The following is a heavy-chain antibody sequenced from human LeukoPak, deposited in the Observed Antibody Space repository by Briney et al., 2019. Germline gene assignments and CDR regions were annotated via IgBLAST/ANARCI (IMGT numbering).Heavy chain of an antibody. D-gene: IGHD2-21*02. CDR1: GFTFSSYS. CDR3: AREEPYCGGDCSPSPYYYYGMDV. V-gene: IGHV3-48*02. Sequence: GGSLRLSCAASGFTFSSYSMNWVRQAPGKGLEWVSYISSSSSTIYYADSVKGRFTISRDNAKNSLYLQMNSLRDEDTAVYYCAREEPYCGGDCSPSPYYYYGMDVWGQGTTVTVSS. J-gene: IGHJ6*02. CDR2: ISSSSSTI.